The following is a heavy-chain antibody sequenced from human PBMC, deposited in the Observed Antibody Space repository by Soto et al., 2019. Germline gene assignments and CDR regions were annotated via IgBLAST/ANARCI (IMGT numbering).Heavy chain of an antibody. CDR1: GGSFSGYY. J-gene: IGHJ4*02. D-gene: IGHD3-10*01. CDR2: INHSGST. V-gene: IGHV4-34*01. Sequence: QVQLQQWGAGLLKPSETLSLTCAVYGGSFSGYYWSWIRQPPGKGLEWIGEINHSGSTNYNPSPKSRVTISVDTSKNQFSLKLSSVTAADTAVYYCARVLYGSGSYTIDYWGQGTLVTVSS. CDR3: ARVLYGSGSYTIDY.